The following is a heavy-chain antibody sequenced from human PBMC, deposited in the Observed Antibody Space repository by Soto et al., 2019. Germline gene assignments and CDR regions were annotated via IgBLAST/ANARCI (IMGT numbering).Heavy chain of an antibody. Sequence: PVGSLRLSCAASGFTFSSYAMSWVRQAPGKGLEWVSAISGSGGSTYYADSVKGRFTISRDNSKNTLYLQMNSLRAEDTAVYYCAKDQGSSCHTFDYWGLGTLVTVSS. CDR2: ISGSGGST. CDR1: GFTFSSYA. D-gene: IGHD6-13*01. V-gene: IGHV3-23*01. CDR3: AKDQGSSCHTFDY. J-gene: IGHJ4*02.